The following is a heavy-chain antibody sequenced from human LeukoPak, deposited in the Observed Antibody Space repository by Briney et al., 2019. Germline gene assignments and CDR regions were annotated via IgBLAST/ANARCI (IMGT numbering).Heavy chain of an antibody. J-gene: IGHJ5*02. Sequence: SETLSLTCTVSGGSISSSSYYWGWIRQPPGKGLEWIGSIYYSGSTYYNPSLKSRVTISVDTSKNQFSLKLSSVTAADTAVYYCARGLLVWWTGGLDPWGQGTLVTVSS. CDR3: ARGLLVWWTGGLDP. D-gene: IGHD3-10*01. CDR1: GGSISSSSYY. V-gene: IGHV4-39*01. CDR2: IYYSGST.